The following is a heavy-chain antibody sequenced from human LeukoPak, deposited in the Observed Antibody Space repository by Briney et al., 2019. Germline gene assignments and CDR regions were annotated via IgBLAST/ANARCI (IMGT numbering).Heavy chain of an antibody. V-gene: IGHV3-21*01. CDR2: ISGSSRYI. D-gene: IGHD3-22*01. CDR1: GFTFDDYG. CDR3: ARELVDTSGHYYLDY. J-gene: IGHJ4*02. Sequence: PGGSLRLSCAASGFTFDDYGMNWVRQAPGKGLEWVSSISGSSRYIYYADSVKGRFTISRDYSLFLQMNSLRAEDTAVYYCARELVDTSGHYYLDYWGQGTLVTVSS.